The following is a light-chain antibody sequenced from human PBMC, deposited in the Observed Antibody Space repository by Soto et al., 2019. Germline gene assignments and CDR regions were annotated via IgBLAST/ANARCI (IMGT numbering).Light chain of an antibody. CDR1: QSIKIF. V-gene: IGKV1-39*01. Sequence: DIPMIQSPASLSASVRASVTIAYRASQSIKIFLNWYQLKPRQPSKLLIYRATSLQSGVPSRFSAAGCGRDLNLSTTILLPEAYGTHYCQHSAGGPPFTIGGVTKVDT. CDR2: RAT. CDR3: QHSAGGPPFT. J-gene: IGKJ3*01.